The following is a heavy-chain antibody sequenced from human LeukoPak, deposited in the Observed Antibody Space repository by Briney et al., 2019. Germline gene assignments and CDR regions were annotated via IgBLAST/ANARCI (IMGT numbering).Heavy chain of an antibody. V-gene: IGHV4-59*02. CDR2: IYYSGST. CDR1: GVSVSNYY. Sequence: SETLSLTCTVSGVSVSNYYWSWIRQPPGKGLEWVGYIYYSGSTNYNPSLKSRLTISVDTSKNHFSLKLSSVTAADTAVYYCARTSIFGVVRFDPWGQGTLVTVSS. CDR3: ARTSIFGVVRFDP. J-gene: IGHJ5*02. D-gene: IGHD3-3*02.